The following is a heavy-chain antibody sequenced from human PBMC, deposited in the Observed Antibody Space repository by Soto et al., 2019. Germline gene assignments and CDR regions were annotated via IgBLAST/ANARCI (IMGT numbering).Heavy chain of an antibody. CDR1: GYTFSGFY. J-gene: IGHJ4*02. D-gene: IGHD6-19*01. V-gene: IGHV1-2*02. CDR3: ASAAVTGTAGLDF. CDR2: INPNGGGT. Sequence: EASVKVSCKASGYTFSGFYMHWVRQAPGQGLERMGWINPNGGGTKSAEKFQGRVTMTRDTSISTAYMELSRLTSDDTAVYYCASAAVTGTAGLDFWGQGTQVTVSS.